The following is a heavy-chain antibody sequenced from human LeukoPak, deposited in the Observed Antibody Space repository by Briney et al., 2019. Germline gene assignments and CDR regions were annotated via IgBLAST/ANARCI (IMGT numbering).Heavy chain of an antibody. Sequence: GESLKISCKGSGYSFTSYWIGWVRQMPGKGLEWMGIIYPGDSDIRYNPSFQGQVTISADKSSNTAYLQWSSLKASDTATYYCARQGNYYYYMDVWGEGTTVTISS. CDR3: ARQGNYYYYMDV. J-gene: IGHJ6*03. CDR1: GYSFTSYW. V-gene: IGHV5-51*01. CDR2: IYPGDSDI.